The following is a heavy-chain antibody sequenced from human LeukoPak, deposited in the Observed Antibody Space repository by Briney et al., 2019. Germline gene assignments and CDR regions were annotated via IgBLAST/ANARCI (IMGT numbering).Heavy chain of an antibody. CDR3: ARELISNSGSYLFDP. J-gene: IGHJ5*02. CDR1: GGSFSGYY. Sequence: TSETLSLTCAVYGGSFSGYYWSWIRQPPGKGLERIGEINHSGSTNYNPSLKSRVTISVDTSKNQFSLKLSSVTAADTAVYYCARELISNSGSYLFDPWGQGTLVTVSS. V-gene: IGHV4-34*01. D-gene: IGHD1-26*01. CDR2: INHSGST.